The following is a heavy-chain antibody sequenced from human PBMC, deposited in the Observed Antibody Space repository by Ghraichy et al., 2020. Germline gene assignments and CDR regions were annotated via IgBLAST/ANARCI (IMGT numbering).Heavy chain of an antibody. V-gene: IGHV1-69*02. CDR3: ARGGPVDTAMAFARNYFDY. Sequence: SVKVSCKASGGTFSSYTISWVRQAPGQGLEWMGRIIPILGIANYAQKFQGRVTITADKSTSTAYMELSSLRSEDTAVYYCARGGPVDTAMAFARNYFDYWGQGTLVTVSS. D-gene: IGHD5-18*01. CDR2: IIPILGIA. CDR1: GGTFSSYT. J-gene: IGHJ4*02.